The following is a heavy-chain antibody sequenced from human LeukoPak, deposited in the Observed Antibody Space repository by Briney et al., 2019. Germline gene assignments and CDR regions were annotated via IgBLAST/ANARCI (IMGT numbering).Heavy chain of an antibody. CDR3: AKDLDDSSGFYSYHH. D-gene: IGHD3-22*01. CDR2: ISGSGDCT. V-gene: IGHV3-23*01. CDR1: GFTFSSYA. Sequence: PGGSLRLSCAAPGFTFSSYAMSSARQAPGKGLEWVSTISGSGDCTYYADSVKGRSTTSTETTKNTVYLQKNSPRADATASYYCAKDLDDSSGFYSYHHGGQGTLVIVSS. J-gene: IGHJ1*01.